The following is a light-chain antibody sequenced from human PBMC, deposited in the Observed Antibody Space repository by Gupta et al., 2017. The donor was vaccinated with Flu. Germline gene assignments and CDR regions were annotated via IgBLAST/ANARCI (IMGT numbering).Light chain of an antibody. Sequence: EIVMTQSPAALSVSPGERATLSCRASQSVSSNLAWYQQKPGQAPRLLIFDASTRATGVPAGFSGSGSGTEFTLTISSLQSEDFAAYYCQQDKSWPPAFGQGTKVEI. CDR1: QSVSSN. CDR2: DAS. J-gene: IGKJ1*01. CDR3: QQDKSWPPA. V-gene: IGKV3-15*01.